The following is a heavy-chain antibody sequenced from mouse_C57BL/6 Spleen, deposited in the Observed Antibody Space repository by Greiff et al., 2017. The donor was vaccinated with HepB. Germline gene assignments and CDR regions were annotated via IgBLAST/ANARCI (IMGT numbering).Heavy chain of an antibody. J-gene: IGHJ2*01. CDR3: ADGYYENYFDY. V-gene: IGHV1-82*01. D-gene: IGHD2-3*01. Sequence: VQLQESGPELVKPGASVKISCKASGYAFSSSWMNWVKQRPGKGLEWIGRIYPGDGDTNYNGKFKGKATLTADKSSSTAYMQLSSLTSEDSAVYFCADGYYENYFDYWGQGTTLTVSS. CDR1: GYAFSSSW. CDR2: IYPGDGDT.